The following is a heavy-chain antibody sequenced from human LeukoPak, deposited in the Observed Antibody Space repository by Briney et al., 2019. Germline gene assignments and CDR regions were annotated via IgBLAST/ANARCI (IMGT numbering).Heavy chain of an antibody. CDR2: IKSKTDGGTT. Sequence: PGGSLRLSCAASGFTFSNAWMSWVRQAPGKGLEWVGRIKSKTDGGTTDYAAPVKGRFTISRDNSKNTLYLQMNSLRAEDTAVYYCAKVGFVEDSSGWYGLFGSYWGQGTLVTVSS. D-gene: IGHD6-19*01. J-gene: IGHJ4*02. CDR1: GFTFSNAW. V-gene: IGHV3-15*01. CDR3: AKVGFVEDSSGWYGLFGSY.